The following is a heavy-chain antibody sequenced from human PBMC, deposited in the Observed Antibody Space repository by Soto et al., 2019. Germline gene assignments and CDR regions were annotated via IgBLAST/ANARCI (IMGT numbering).Heavy chain of an antibody. CDR1: GFTFSSYG. CDR2: IWYDGSNK. D-gene: IGHD2-21*01. CDR3: ARGLCGGDCHFDP. V-gene: IGHV3-33*01. Sequence: QVQLVESGGGVVQPGRSLRLSCAASGFTFSSYGMHWVRQAPGKGLEWVAVIWYDGSNKYYADSVKGRFTISRANSKNTLYLQMNSLSTEDTAVYYCARGLCGGDCHFDPWGQGTLVTVSS. J-gene: IGHJ5*02.